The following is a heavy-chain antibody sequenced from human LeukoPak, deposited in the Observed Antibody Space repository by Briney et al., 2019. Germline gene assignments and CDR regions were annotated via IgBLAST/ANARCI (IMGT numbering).Heavy chain of an antibody. J-gene: IGHJ5*02. CDR2: IRYDGSNK. CDR3: AKDKPEWYNWKNWFDP. Sequence: PGGSLRLSCAAPGFTFSSYGMHSVRQTPGKGLEWVAFIRYDGSNKYYADSVKGRFTISRDNSKNTLYLQMNSLRAEDTAVYYCAKDKPEWYNWKNWFDPWGQGTLVTVSS. D-gene: IGHD1-20*01. CDR1: GFTFSSYG. V-gene: IGHV3-30*02.